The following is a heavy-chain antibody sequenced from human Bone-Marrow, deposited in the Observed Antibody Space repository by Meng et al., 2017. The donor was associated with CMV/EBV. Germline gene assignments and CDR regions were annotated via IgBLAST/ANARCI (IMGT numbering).Heavy chain of an antibody. Sequence: GESLKISCAASGFTFSSYGMHWVRQAPGKGLEWVAFIRYDGSNKYYADSVKGRFTISRDNSKNTLYLQMNSLRAEDTAVYYCARDTVYCGGDCPPAFDIWGQGTMVTVSS. CDR1: GFTFSSYG. CDR3: ARDTVYCGGDCPPAFDI. J-gene: IGHJ3*02. V-gene: IGHV3-30*02. CDR2: IRYDGSNK. D-gene: IGHD2-21*01.